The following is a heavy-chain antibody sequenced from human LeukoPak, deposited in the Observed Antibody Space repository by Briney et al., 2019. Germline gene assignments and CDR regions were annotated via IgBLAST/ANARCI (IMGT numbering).Heavy chain of an antibody. D-gene: IGHD5-18*01. CDR2: LNTDGSTT. CDR1: GFTFSSFW. J-gene: IGHJ4*02. CDR3: ARDRGYSYGSTYFDY. V-gene: IGHV3-74*01. Sequence: GGSLRLSCAASGFTFSSFWMHWVRQAPGKGLVWVSRLNTDGSTTDYADSVKGRFTISRDNAKNTLYLQLNSLRAEDTALYYCARDRGYSYGSTYFDYWGQGAPVTVSS.